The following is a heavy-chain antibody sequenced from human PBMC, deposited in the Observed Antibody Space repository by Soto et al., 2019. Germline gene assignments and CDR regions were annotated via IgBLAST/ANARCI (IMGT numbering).Heavy chain of an antibody. CDR3: ARDGGFGELSPRTNYYYGMDV. CDR1: GFTLSPYS. V-gene: IGHV3-30*04. CDR2: ISRDGGSE. D-gene: IGHD3-10*01. Sequence: QVQLVESGGGVVQPGKSLRLSCVYSGFTLSPYSLHWVRQPPGKGLEWVAVISRDGGSEYYADYVRGRFTISRDHSKSTLYLEMNSLRTEDTAVYFCARDGGFGELSPRTNYYYGMDVWGRGTTVTVSS. J-gene: IGHJ6*02.